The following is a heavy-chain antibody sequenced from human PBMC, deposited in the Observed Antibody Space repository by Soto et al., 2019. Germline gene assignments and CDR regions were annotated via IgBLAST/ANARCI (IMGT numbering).Heavy chain of an antibody. D-gene: IGHD1-26*01. CDR1: GGTFSSYP. CDR3: AKVGRDDGYY. Sequence: QVQLVQSGAEVKKPGSSVKVSCRASGGTFSSYPISWVRQAPGQGLEWMGRIIPIIAIANYAQKFQGRVTITADESTSTAYMELSSLRPEDTAVYYCAKVGRDDGYYWGQGTLVTVSS. V-gene: IGHV1-69*02. J-gene: IGHJ4*02. CDR2: IIPIIAIA.